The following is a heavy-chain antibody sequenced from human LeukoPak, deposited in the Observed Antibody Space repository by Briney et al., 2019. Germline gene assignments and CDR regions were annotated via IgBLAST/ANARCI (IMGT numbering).Heavy chain of an antibody. CDR3: ARDDYYDTQVDY. V-gene: IGHV3-66*01. Sequence: GGSLRLSCAASGFTVSSNYMGWVRQAPVKGLEWVSVIYSGGSTYYADSVKGRFTISRDNSKNTLYLQMNSLRAEDTAVYYCARDDYYDTQVDYWGQGTLVTVSS. J-gene: IGHJ4*02. CDR2: IYSGGST. CDR1: GFTVSSNY. D-gene: IGHD3-22*01.